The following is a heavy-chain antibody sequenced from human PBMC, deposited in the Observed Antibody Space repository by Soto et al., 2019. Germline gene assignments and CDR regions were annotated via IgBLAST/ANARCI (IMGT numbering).Heavy chain of an antibody. CDR1: GGTFSSYA. J-gene: IGHJ6*02. CDR2: IIPIFGTA. Sequence: QVQLVQSGAEVKKPGSSVKVSCKASGGTFSSYAISWVRQAPGQGLEWMGGIIPIFGTANYAQKFQGRVTITADESTRTAYMELSSLRSEDTAVYYCATRWGIAARQSYYYYYYGMDVWGQGTTVTVSS. CDR3: ATRWGIAARQSYYYYYYGMDV. D-gene: IGHD6-6*01. V-gene: IGHV1-69*12.